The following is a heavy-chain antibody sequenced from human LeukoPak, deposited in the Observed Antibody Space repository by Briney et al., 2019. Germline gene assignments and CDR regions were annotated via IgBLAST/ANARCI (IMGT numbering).Heavy chain of an antibody. J-gene: IGHJ4*02. V-gene: IGHV4-59*12. D-gene: IGHD1-26*01. CDR3: AREGGGSSDY. Sequence: SETLSLTCTVSGGSISSYYWSWIRQAPGKGLEWIGYIYYSGNTNYNPSLKSRVTISVDTSKNQFSLKLSSVTAADTAVYYCAREGGGSSDYWGQGTMVTVSS. CDR1: GGSISSYY. CDR2: IYYSGNT.